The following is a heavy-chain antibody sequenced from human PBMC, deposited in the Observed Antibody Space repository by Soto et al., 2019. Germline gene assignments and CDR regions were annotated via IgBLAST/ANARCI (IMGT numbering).Heavy chain of an antibody. CDR2: IFCSGST. J-gene: IGHJ6*02. V-gene: IGHV4-39*01. CDR3: ARHLTYCSAGSCYSDFPYYGMDV. Sequence: SETLSLTCTVSGGSISSSSYYWGWIRQPPGKGLEWIGSIFCSGSTYYNPSLKSRVTISVDTSKNQFSLKLSSVTAADTAVYYCARHLTYCSAGSCYSDFPYYGMDVWGQGTTVTVS. D-gene: IGHD2-15*01. CDR1: GGSISSSSYY.